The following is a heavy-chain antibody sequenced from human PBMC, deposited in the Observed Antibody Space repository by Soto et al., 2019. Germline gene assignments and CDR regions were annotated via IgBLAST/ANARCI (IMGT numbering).Heavy chain of an antibody. V-gene: IGHV4-34*01. CDR1: GGSFSGYY. CDR3: ARIGQGHGYYFDY. D-gene: IGHD3-10*01. Sequence: PSETLSLTXAVYGGSFSGYYWSWIRQPPGKGLEWIGEINHSGSTNYNPSLKSRVTISVDTSKNQFSLKLSSVTAADTAVYYCARIGQGHGYYFDYWGQGTLVTVSS. CDR2: INHSGST. J-gene: IGHJ4*02.